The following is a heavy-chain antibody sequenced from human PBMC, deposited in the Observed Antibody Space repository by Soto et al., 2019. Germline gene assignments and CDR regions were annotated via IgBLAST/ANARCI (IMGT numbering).Heavy chain of an antibody. V-gene: IGHV3-48*01. D-gene: IGHD2-2*01. CDR1: GFTFSSYS. CDR3: ARGGLYCSSTSCYGHDAFDI. CDR2: ISSSSSTI. Sequence: SLRLSCAASGFTFSSYSMNWVRQAPGKGLEWVSYISSSSSTIYYADSVKGRFTISRDNAKNSLYLQMNSLRAEDTAVYYCARGGLYCSSTSCYGHDAFDIWGQGTMVTVSS. J-gene: IGHJ3*02.